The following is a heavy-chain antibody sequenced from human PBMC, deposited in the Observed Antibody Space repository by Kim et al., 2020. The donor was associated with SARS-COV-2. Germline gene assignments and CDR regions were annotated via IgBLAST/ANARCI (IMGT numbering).Heavy chain of an antibody. D-gene: IGHD3-3*01. Sequence: GGSLRLSCAASGFTVSSNYMSWVRQAPGKGLEWVSVIYSGGSTYYADSVKCRFTISRDNSKNTLYLQMNSLRAEDTAVYDCARDVIWNYYYGMDVWGQGTTVTVSS. J-gene: IGHJ6*02. V-gene: IGHV3-53*01. CDR1: GFTVSSNY. CDR2: IYSGGST. CDR3: ARDVIWNYYYGMDV.